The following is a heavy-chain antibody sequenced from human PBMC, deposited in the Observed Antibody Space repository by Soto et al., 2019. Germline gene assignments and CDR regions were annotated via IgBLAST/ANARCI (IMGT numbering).Heavy chain of an antibody. CDR1: GGTFSSYA. V-gene: IGHV1-69*13. CDR2: IIPIFGTA. CDR3: ARGHSYGFPPFDY. J-gene: IGHJ4*02. D-gene: IGHD5-18*01. Sequence: SVKVSCKASGGTFSSYAISWVRQAPGQGLEWMGGIIPIFGTANYAQKFQGRVTITADESTSTAYMELSSLRSEDTAVYYCARGHSYGFPPFDYWGQGTLVTVSS.